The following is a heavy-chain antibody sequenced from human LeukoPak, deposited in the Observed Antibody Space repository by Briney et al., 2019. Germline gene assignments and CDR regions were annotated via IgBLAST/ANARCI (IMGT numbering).Heavy chain of an antibody. CDR1: GFSLSTSG. CDR3: ARESDLSDYDRTDY. D-gene: IGHD4-17*01. Sequence: SGPTLVNPTQTLTLTCTFSGFSLSTSGVGVGWIRQPAGKGLEWIGRIYSSGSTTYNPTLQSRVTISADTSRNQLSLKLYSVAAADSAMYYCARESDLSDYDRTDYWGQGTLVTVSS. J-gene: IGHJ4*02. V-gene: IGHV4-61*02. CDR2: IYSSGST.